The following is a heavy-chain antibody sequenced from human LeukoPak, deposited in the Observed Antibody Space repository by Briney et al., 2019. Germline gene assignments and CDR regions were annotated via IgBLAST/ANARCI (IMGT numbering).Heavy chain of an antibody. CDR2: ISYDGSNK. CDR3: ARDQYYYDSSDVDY. Sequence: GGSLRLSCAASGFTFSSYAMHWVRQAPGEGLEWVAVISYDGSNKYYADSVKGRFTISRDNSKNTLYLQMNSLRAEDTAVYYCARDQYYYDSSDVDYWGQGTLVTVSS. V-gene: IGHV3-30-3*01. CDR1: GFTFSSYA. J-gene: IGHJ4*02. D-gene: IGHD3-22*01.